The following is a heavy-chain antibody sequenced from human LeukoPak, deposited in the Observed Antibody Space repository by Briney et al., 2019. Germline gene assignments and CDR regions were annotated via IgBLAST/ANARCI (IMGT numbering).Heavy chain of an antibody. V-gene: IGHV4-39*07. CDR1: GGSIKTNY. CDR2: MHYSGST. J-gene: IGHJ4*02. CDR3: ARGSYSYGNAFDY. D-gene: IGHD5-18*01. Sequence: PSETLSLTCTVSGGSIKTNYWSWIRQPPGKGLEWIGSMHYSGSTYYNPSLKSRVTMSVDTSKNQFSLNLNSVTAADTAVYFCARGSYSYGNAFDYWGQGTLVTVSS.